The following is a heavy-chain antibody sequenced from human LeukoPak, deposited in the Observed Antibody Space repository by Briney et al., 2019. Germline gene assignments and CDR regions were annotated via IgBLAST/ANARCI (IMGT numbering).Heavy chain of an antibody. CDR3: ASTYCGGDCYGDAFDI. J-gene: IGHJ3*02. D-gene: IGHD2-21*02. CDR1: GYSFTSYW. V-gene: IGHV5-51*01. Sequence: GESLKISCQGSGYSFTSYWIGWVRQMPGKGLEWMGIIYPGDSDTRYSPSFQGQVTISADKSINTAYLQWSSLKASDTAMYYCASTYCGGDCYGDAFDIWGQGTMVTVSS. CDR2: IYPGDSDT.